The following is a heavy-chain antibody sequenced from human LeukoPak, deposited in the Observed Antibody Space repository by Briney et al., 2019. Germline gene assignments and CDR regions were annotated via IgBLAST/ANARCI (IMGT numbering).Heavy chain of an antibody. CDR2: GST. CDR3: ARSPLYSSSWYWFDP. CDR1: GGSISSYY. D-gene: IGHD6-13*01. J-gene: IGHJ5*02. V-gene: IGHV4-59*01. Sequence: SETLSLTCTVSGGSISSYYWSWIRQPPGQGLEWIGGSTNYNPSLKSRVTISVDTSKNQFSLRLSSVSAADTAVYYCARSPLYSSSWYWFDPWGQGTLVTVSS.